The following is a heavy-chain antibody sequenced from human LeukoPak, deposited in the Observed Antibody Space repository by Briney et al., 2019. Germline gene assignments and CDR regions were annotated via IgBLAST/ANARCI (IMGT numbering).Heavy chain of an antibody. CDR2: ISTYNGDT. J-gene: IGHJ5*02. CDR1: GYTFSTYS. CDR3: ARIRSNSWPPFPDH. D-gene: IGHD2/OR15-2a*01. V-gene: IGHV1-18*01. Sequence: ASVKVSCKTSGYTFSTYSITWVRQAPGQGLEWMGWISTYNGDTKYAQRLQGRLTLTTDTSTGTAYMDLRSLRSDDTAVIYCARIRSNSWPPFPDHWGQGTLLIASS.